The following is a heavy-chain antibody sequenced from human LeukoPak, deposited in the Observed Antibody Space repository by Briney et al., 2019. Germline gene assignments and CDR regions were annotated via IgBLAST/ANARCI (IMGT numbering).Heavy chain of an antibody. CDR1: GGSISSGGYY. Sequence: SETLSLTCTVSGGSISSGGYYWNWIRQHPGKGLECIGYIYYSGSTYYNPSLKSRVTISVDTSKNQFSLKLSSVTAADTAVYYCARVNRVVRSPCAFDIWGQGTMVTVSS. CDR3: ARVNRVVRSPCAFDI. V-gene: IGHV4-31*03. CDR2: IYYSGST. D-gene: IGHD3-3*01. J-gene: IGHJ3*02.